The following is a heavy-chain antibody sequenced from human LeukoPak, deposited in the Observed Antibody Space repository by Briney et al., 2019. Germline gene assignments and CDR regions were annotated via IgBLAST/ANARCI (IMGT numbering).Heavy chain of an antibody. J-gene: IGHJ4*02. CDR2: IIPILGIA. CDR1: GGTFSSYA. V-gene: IGHV1-69*04. CDR3: ARAPFAGYYDSSGFVFDY. Sequence: ASVKVSCKASGGTFSSYAISWVRQAPGQGLEWMGRIIPILGIANYAQKFQGRVTITADKSTSTAYMELSSLRSEDTAVYYCARAPFAGYYDSSGFVFDYWGQGTLVTVSS. D-gene: IGHD3-22*01.